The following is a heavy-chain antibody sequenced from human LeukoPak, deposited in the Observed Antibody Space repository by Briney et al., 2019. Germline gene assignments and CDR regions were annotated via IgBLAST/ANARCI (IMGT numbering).Heavy chain of an antibody. V-gene: IGHV3-53*01. D-gene: IGHD2-2*02. CDR2: IYSDNT. CDR1: GFTVSSNS. CDR3: ARWGASIPTKNDY. Sequence: GGSLRLSCTVSGFTVSSNSVSWVRQAPGKGLEWVSFIYSDNTHYSDSVKGRFTISRDNSKNTLYLQMNSLRAEDTAVYYCARWGASIPTKNDYWGQGTLVTVSS. J-gene: IGHJ4*02.